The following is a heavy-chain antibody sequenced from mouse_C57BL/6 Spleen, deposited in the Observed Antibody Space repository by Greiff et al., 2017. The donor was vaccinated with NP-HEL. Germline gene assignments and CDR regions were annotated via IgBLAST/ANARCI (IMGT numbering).Heavy chain of an antibody. CDR1: GYTFTDHT. J-gene: IGHJ3*01. CDR3: AVYYDYEGPWFAY. CDR2: IYPRDGST. V-gene: IGHV1-78*01. D-gene: IGHD2-4*01. Sequence: VMLVESDAELVKPGASVKISCKVSGYTFTDHTIHWMKQRPEQGLEWIGYIYPRDGSTKYNEKFKGKATLTADKSSSTAYMQLNSLTSEDSAVYFCAVYYDYEGPWFAYWGQGTLVTVSA.